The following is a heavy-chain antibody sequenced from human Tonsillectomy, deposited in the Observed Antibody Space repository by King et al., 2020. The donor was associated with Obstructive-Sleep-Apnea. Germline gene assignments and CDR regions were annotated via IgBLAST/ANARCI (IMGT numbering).Heavy chain of an antibody. Sequence: VQLQESGPGLVKPSETLSLTCTVSGGSISSYYWSWIRQPPGKGLEWIGYIYYSGSTNYNPSLKSRVTISVDTSKNQFSLKLSSVTAADTAVYYCARHPQSLEWLAHFDYWGQGTLVTVSS. D-gene: IGHD3-3*01. V-gene: IGHV4-59*08. CDR3: ARHPQSLEWLAHFDY. CDR2: IYYSGST. J-gene: IGHJ4*02. CDR1: GGSISSYY.